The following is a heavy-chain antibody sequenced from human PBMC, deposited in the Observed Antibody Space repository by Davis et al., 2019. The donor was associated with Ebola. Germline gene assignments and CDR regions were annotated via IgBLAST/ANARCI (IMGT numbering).Heavy chain of an antibody. D-gene: IGHD1-26*01. CDR2: IYNSGST. Sequence: SETLSLTCSVSGGSFSSGGYYWTWIRQHPATGLEWIGYIYNSGSTFYNPSLKRRVTISVDTSKNLFPLELTSVTAADTAVYYCARGVYSGTFEAWGHWGPGTLVTVSS. V-gene: IGHV4-31*02. J-gene: IGHJ4*02. CDR3: ARGVYSGTFEAWGH. CDR1: GGSFSSGGYY.